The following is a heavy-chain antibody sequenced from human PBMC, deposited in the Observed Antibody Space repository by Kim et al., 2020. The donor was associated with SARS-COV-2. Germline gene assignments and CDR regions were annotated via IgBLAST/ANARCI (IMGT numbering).Heavy chain of an antibody. J-gene: IGHJ4*02. V-gene: IGHV3-7*01. Sequence: GGSLRLSCAASGFTFSSSWMNWARQAPGKGLEWVANINQDGSQKIYVDSVKGRFTIYRDNAQNSLYLQMNSLRAEDTAVYYCVRSVDYWGQGTLVTVSS. CDR1: GFTFSSSW. CDR3: VRSVDY. CDR2: INQDGSQK.